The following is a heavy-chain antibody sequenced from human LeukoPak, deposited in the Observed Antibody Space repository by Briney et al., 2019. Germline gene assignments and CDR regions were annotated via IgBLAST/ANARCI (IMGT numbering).Heavy chain of an antibody. D-gene: IGHD2-21*02. CDR3: ARVYCGGDCYSRGDY. V-gene: IGHV4-34*01. J-gene: IGHJ4*02. CDR2: INHSGST. Sequence: PSETLSLTCAVYGGSFSGYYWSWIRQPPGKGLEWIGEINHSGSTNYNPSLKSRVTISVDTSKNQFSLKLGSVTAADTAVYYCARVYCGGDCYSRGDYWSQGTLVTVSS. CDR1: GGSFSGYY.